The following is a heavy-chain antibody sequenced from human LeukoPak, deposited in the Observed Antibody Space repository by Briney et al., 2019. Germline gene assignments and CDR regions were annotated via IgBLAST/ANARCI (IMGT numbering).Heavy chain of an antibody. CDR1: GYSINSGYY. D-gene: IGHD6-6*01. Sequence: PSETLSLTCAVSGYSINSGYYWGWIRQPPGKGLEWIGSIYHSGSTYYNPSLKSRVTISVDTSKNQFSLKLSSVTAADTAVYYCASHSSSSEYYYYYMDVWGKGTTVTVSS. CDR3: ASHSSSSEYYYYYMDV. J-gene: IGHJ6*03. V-gene: IGHV4-38-2*01. CDR2: IYHSGST.